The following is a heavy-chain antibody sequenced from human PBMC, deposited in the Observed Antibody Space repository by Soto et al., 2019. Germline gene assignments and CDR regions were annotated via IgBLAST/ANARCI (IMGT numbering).Heavy chain of an antibody. J-gene: IGHJ4*02. Sequence: KSSETLSLTCTVSGGSISSGGYYWSGIRQHPGKGLEWIGYIYYSGSTYYNPSLKSRVTISVDTSKNQFSLKLSSVTAADTAVYSCARVCRSAGSFDYWGQGTLVTVSS. V-gene: IGHV4-31*03. CDR1: GGSISSGGYY. CDR3: ARVCRSAGSFDY. CDR2: IYYSGST. D-gene: IGHD6-6*01.